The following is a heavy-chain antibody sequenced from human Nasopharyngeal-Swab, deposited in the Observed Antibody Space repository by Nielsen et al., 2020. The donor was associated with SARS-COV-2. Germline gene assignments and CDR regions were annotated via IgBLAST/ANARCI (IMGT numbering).Heavy chain of an antibody. Sequence: SENLSPTWAVGCGSFSGYYWSWIRQPPGKGLEWSGEINHSGSTNYNPSLKSRVTISVDTSKNQFSLKLNSVTAADTAVYYCARGIVVDSSSWYPSYFDYWGQGTPVTVSS. CDR1: CGSFSGYY. J-gene: IGHJ4*02. CDR2: INHSGST. CDR3: ARGIVVDSSSWYPSYFDY. V-gene: IGHV4-34*01. D-gene: IGHD6-13*01.